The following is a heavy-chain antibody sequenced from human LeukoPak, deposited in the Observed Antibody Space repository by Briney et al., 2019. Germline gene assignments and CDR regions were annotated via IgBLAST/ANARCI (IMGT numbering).Heavy chain of an antibody. D-gene: IGHD3-3*01. CDR2: ISAYNGNT. CDR3: ARHHQWSGYCLFDY. V-gene: IGHV1-18*01. J-gene: IGHJ4*02. CDR1: GYTFTSYG. Sequence: ASVTVSCTASGYTFTSYGISWVRQAPGQGLEWMGWISAYNGNTNYAQKLQGRVTMTTDTSTSTAYMELRSLRSDDTAVYYCARHHQWSGYCLFDYWGQGTLVTVSS.